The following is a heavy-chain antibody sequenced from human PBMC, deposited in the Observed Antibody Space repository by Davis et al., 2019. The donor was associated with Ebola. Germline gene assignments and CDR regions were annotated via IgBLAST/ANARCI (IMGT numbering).Heavy chain of an antibody. J-gene: IGHJ4*02. CDR1: GGSISSSSYY. V-gene: IGHV4-39*07. CDR2: VNHSGST. Sequence: MPSETLSLTCTVSGGSISSSSYYWGWIRQPPGKGLEWIGEVNHSGSTNYNPSLKSRVTISVDKSKNQFSLTLSSVTAADTAVYYCARGRGNRSSSVLWELPRVYFDYWGQGTLVTVSS. CDR3: ARGRGNRSSSVLWELPRVYFDY. D-gene: IGHD1-26*01.